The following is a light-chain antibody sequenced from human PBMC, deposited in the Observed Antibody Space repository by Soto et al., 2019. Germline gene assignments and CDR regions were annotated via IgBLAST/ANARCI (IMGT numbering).Light chain of an antibody. CDR3: QQYGSSPPRT. V-gene: IGKV3-20*01. CDR1: QSVSNDF. J-gene: IGKJ1*01. CDR2: GAS. Sequence: EIVLTQSPGILSLSPGERATLSCRAIQSVSNDFLAWYQQKPGHAPRLLIYGASTRATDVPDRFSGSGSGADFTLSISRLEPEDFAVYYCQQYGSSPPRTFGQGTKVDIK.